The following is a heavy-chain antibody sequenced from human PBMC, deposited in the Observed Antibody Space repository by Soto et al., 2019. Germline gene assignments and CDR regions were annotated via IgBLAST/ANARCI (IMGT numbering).Heavy chain of an antibody. CDR1: GFTFSSYS. CDR2: IWYDGSNK. Sequence: PGGSLRLSCAASGFTFSSYSMNWVRQAPGKGLEWVAVIWYDGSNKYYADSVKGRFTISRDNSKNTLYLQMNSLRAEDTAVYYCARFPRNYYGMDVWGQGTTVTVSS. CDR3: ARFPRNYYGMDV. D-gene: IGHD7-27*01. V-gene: IGHV3-33*08. J-gene: IGHJ6*02.